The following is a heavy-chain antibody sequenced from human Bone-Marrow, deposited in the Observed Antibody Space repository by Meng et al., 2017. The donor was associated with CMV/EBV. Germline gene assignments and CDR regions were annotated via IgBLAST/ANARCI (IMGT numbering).Heavy chain of an antibody. J-gene: IGHJ6*02. D-gene: IGHD3-10*01. CDR2: INWNGGST. CDR1: GIRFDDHG. Sequence: GASLRLSCGGSGIRFDDHGMSWVRQAPGKGLEWVSGINWNGGSTGYADSVQGRFIISRDNAKNSLYLQMNSLRAEDTALYYCARDRGAGSYYNGYYYGVDVWGQGTTVTVSS. CDR3: ARDRGAGSYYNGYYYGVDV. V-gene: IGHV3-20*04.